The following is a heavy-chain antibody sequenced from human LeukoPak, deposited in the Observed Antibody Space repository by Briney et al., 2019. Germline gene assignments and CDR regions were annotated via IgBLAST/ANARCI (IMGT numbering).Heavy chain of an antibody. D-gene: IGHD6-13*01. CDR2: ISGSGGST. J-gene: IGHJ4*02. CDR1: GFTFSSYA. Sequence: GGSLRLSCAASGFTFSSYAMSWVRQAPEKGLEWVSAISGSGGSTYYADSVKGRFTISRDNSKNTLYLQMSSLRAEDTAVYYCAKDPYSSTGGYYFDYWGQGTLVTVSS. CDR3: AKDPYSSTGGYYFDY. V-gene: IGHV3-23*01.